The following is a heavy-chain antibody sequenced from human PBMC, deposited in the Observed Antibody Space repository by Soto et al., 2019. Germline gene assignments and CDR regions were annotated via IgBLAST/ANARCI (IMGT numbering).Heavy chain of an antibody. Sequence: AGGSLRLSCAASGFTFSSYEMNWVRQAPGKGLEWVSYISSSGSTIYYADSVKGRFTISRDNAKNSLYLQMNSLRAEDTAVYYCARGVHYYDSSGYHLWGQGTLVTVSS. D-gene: IGHD3-22*01. CDR3: ARGVHYYDSSGYHL. CDR2: ISSSGSTI. CDR1: GFTFSSYE. J-gene: IGHJ5*02. V-gene: IGHV3-48*03.